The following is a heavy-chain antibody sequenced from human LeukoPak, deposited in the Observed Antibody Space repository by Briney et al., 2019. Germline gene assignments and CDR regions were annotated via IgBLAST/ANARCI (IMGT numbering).Heavy chain of an antibody. CDR3: ARLRVSGSYLYYFDY. CDR1: GGSISSYH. D-gene: IGHD1-26*01. CDR2: ILTSGST. V-gene: IGHV4-4*09. Sequence: PSETLSLTCTVSGGSISSYHWSWVRQPPGKGLEWIGYILTSGSTNYNPSLKSRLTLSVDTSKNQFTLKLSSVTAADTAVYYCARLRVSGSYLYYFDYWGQGTLVTVSS. J-gene: IGHJ4*02.